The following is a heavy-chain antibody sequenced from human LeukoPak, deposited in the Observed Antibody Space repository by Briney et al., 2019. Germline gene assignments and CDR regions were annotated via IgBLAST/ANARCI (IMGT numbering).Heavy chain of an antibody. CDR1: GGSFSGYY. D-gene: IGHD3-3*01. V-gene: IGHV4-34*01. Sequence: SETLSLTCAVYGGSFSGYYWSWIRQPPGKGLEWIGEINHSGSTNYNPSLKSRVTISVDTSKNQFSLKLSSVTAADTAVYYCARERGYDFWSGSYKFDPWGQGTLVTVSS. CDR2: INHSGST. CDR3: ARERGYDFWSGSYKFDP. J-gene: IGHJ5*02.